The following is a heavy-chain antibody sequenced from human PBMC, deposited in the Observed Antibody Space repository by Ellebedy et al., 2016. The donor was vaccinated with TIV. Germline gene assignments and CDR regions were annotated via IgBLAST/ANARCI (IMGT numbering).Heavy chain of an antibody. Sequence: SLKISXAASGFTFDDYAIHWVRQVPGKGLEWVSGISWNSGVIDYADSVKGRFTISRDNAKNSLSLQMNSLRAEDTALYYCARGGGFTYGVFQVGNWFDSWGQGVLVTVSS. CDR3: ARGGGFTYGVFQVGNWFDS. CDR1: GFTFDDYA. CDR2: ISWNSGVI. D-gene: IGHD5-18*01. J-gene: IGHJ5*01. V-gene: IGHV3-9*01.